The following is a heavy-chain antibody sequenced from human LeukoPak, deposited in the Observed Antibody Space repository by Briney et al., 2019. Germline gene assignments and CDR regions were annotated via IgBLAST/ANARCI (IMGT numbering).Heavy chain of an antibody. CDR1: GFTFSNYW. V-gene: IGHV3-74*01. D-gene: IGHD3-3*01. J-gene: IGHJ4*02. CDR3: ATGFPRFWDY. Sequence: GGSLRLSCVASGFTFSNYWMLWVRQAPGKGLMWVSLISTDGKSTRYAESVKGRFTISRDNAKSSLFLQVNSLRAEDTAVYYCATGFPRFWDYWGQGTLVTVSS. CDR2: ISTDGKST.